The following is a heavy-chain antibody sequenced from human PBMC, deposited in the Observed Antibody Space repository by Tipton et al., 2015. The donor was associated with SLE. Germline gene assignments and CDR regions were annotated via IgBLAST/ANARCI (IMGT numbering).Heavy chain of an antibody. V-gene: IGHV1-8*01. D-gene: IGHD5-24*01. CDR2: MNPNSGNT. J-gene: IGHJ4*02. CDR3: ARAPPQLGFDY. CDR1: GYTFTSFD. Sequence: QVQLVQSGPEVKKPGASVKVSCKASGYTFTSFDINWVRQATGQGLEWMGWMNPNSGNTAYAQKFQGRVTMTRDTSISTAYMELSSLRSEDTAVYYWARAPPQLGFDYWGQGTLVTVSS.